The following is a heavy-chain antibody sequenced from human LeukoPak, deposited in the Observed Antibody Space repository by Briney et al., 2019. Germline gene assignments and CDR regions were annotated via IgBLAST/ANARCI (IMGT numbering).Heavy chain of an antibody. CDR3: ARHGRYFDWLFRNWFDP. D-gene: IGHD3-9*01. CDR1: GGSISSSSYY. J-gene: IGHJ5*02. V-gene: IGHV4-39*01. Sequence: SETLSLTCTVSGGSISSSSYYWGWIRQPPGKGLEWIGSIYYSGSTYYNPSLKSRVTISVDTSKNQFSLKLSSVTAADTAVYYCARHGRYFDWLFRNWFDPWGQGTLVTVSS. CDR2: IYYSGST.